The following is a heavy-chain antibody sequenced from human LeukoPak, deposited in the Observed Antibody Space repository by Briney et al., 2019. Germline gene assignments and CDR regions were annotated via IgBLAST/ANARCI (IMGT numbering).Heavy chain of an antibody. V-gene: IGHV1-46*01. J-gene: IGHJ5*02. CDR3: ASLPRRDSSPNWFDP. CDR1: GYTFTSYY. Sequence: ASVEVSCKASGYTFTSYYMHWVRQAPGQGLEWMGIINPSGGSTTYAQKFQGRVTMTRDTSTSTVYMELSSLRSDDTAVYYCASLPRRDSSPNWFDPWGQGTLVTVSS. CDR2: INPSGGST. D-gene: IGHD5-24*01.